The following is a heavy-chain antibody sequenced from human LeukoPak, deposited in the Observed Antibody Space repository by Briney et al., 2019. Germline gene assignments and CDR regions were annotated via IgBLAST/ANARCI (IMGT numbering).Heavy chain of an antibody. J-gene: IGHJ4*02. Sequence: GGSLRLSCAASGFTFSDSYMTWIRQAPGKGLEWVSFISNTGDSIYYADSVKGRFTISRDNAKNSVDLQMNSLRVEDTAVYYCAREGGEWELLRTFDYWGQGTLVTVSS. CDR2: ISNTGDSI. CDR3: AREGGEWELLRTFDY. D-gene: IGHD1-26*01. V-gene: IGHV3-11*04. CDR1: GFTFSDSY.